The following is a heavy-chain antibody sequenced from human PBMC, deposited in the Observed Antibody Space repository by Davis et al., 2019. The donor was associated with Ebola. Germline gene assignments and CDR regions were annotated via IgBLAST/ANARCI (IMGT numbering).Heavy chain of an antibody. J-gene: IGHJ4*02. CDR2: ISAYNGNT. CDR3: ATGFGVDY. CDR1: GYTFKTYA. Sequence: AASVQVSCKASGYTFKTYAISWVRQAPGQGLEWMGWISAYNGNTNYAQILQGRVTMTTDTSTGTAYMELRSLRSEDTAVYYCATGFGVDYWGQGTLVTVSS. V-gene: IGHV1-18*01. D-gene: IGHD3-16*01.